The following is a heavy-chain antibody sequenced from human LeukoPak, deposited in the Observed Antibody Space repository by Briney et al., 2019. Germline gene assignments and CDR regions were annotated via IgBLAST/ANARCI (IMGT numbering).Heavy chain of an antibody. CDR3: ARVADDILTGHFDY. D-gene: IGHD3-9*01. J-gene: IGHJ4*02. Sequence: GGSLRLSCTASKFTFSNYGMQWVRQAPGKGLEWVANIKQDGSEKYYVDSVKGRFTISRDNAKNSLYLQMNSLRAEDTAVYYCARVADDILTGHFDYWGQGTLVTVSS. V-gene: IGHV3-7*01. CDR2: IKQDGSEK. CDR1: KFTFSNYG.